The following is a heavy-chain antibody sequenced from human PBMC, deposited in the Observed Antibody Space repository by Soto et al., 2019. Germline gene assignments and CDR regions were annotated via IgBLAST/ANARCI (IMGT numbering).Heavy chain of an antibody. CDR3: ARDLSPTALGLRHYYGMDV. J-gene: IGHJ6*02. CDR2: INPNSGGT. D-gene: IGHD7-27*01. Sequence: QVQLVQSGAEVKKPGASVKVSCKASGYTFTGYYMHWVRQAPGQGLEWMGWINPNSGGTNYAEKFQDWVKMTRETFLSTVYMELSRLRSDDTAVYYCARDLSPTALGLRHYYGMDVLGQGTTVTVSS. V-gene: IGHV1-2*04. CDR1: GYTFTGYY.